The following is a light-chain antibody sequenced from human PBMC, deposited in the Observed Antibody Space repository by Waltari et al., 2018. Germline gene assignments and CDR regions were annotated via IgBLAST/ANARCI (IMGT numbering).Light chain of an antibody. CDR1: QSISFN. V-gene: IGKV3-15*01. CDR3: QQYNTGPPCT. CDR2: GAS. J-gene: IGKJ1*01. Sequence: EIVMTQSPATLSVSPGERATLSCRASQSISFNLAWYQQKPGQAPRLLIYGASTRASVIPARFSGSGSGTDFSLTISSLQSEDFAVYFCQQYNTGPPCTFGQGTKVEVK.